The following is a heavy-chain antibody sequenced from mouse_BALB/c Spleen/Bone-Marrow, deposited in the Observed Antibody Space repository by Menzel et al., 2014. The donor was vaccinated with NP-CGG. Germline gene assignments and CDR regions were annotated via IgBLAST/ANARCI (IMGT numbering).Heavy chain of an antibody. Sequence: EVQLQQSGAELVKPGASVKLSCTPSGFNIKDTYMHWVKLRPEQGLEWIGRIVPANGNTKYAPKFQGKATITADTSSNTAYLQLSSLTPEDTAVYFCASYDYGYYFDYWGQGTTLTVSS. CDR1: GFNIKDTY. V-gene: IGHV14-3*02. J-gene: IGHJ2*01. D-gene: IGHD2-4*01. CDR3: ASYDYGYYFDY. CDR2: IVPANGNT.